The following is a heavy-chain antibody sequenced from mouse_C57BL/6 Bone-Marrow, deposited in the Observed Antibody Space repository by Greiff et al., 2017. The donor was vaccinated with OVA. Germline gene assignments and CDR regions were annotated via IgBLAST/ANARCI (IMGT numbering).Heavy chain of an antibody. D-gene: IGHD1-1*01. CDR2: IYPRSGNT. Sequence: VQLQQSGAELARPGASVKLSCKASGYTFTSYGMSWVKQRTGQGLEWIGEIYPRSGNTYYNEKFKGKATLTADKSSSTAYMELRSLTSEDSAVYFCARSYYYGSSYGWYFDVWGTGTTVTVSS. CDR3: ARSYYYGSSYGWYFDV. V-gene: IGHV1-81*01. CDR1: GYTFTSYG. J-gene: IGHJ1*03.